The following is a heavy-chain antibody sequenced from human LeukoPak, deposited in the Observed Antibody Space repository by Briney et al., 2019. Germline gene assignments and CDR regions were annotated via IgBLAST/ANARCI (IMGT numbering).Heavy chain of an antibody. D-gene: IGHD6-13*01. V-gene: IGHV1-69*05. CDR1: GGTFSSYA. J-gene: IGHJ5*02. Sequence: GASVTVSCKASGGTFSSYAISWVRQAPGQGLEWMGGIIPIFGTANYAQKFQGRVTITTDESTSTAYMELSSLRSEDTAVYYCARAQQLPPYNWFDPWGQGTLVTVSS. CDR2: IIPIFGTA. CDR3: ARAQQLPPYNWFDP.